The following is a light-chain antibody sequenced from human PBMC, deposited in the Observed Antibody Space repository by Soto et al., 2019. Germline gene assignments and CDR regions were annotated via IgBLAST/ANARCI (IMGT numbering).Light chain of an antibody. J-gene: IGKJ5*01. CDR1: QNIRNL. V-gene: IGKV1-5*01. Sequence: DIPMSQSPSTLSASVGDSVTITCRASQNIRNLLAWYQQKPGKAPNPLIYDASSLKSGVPSRFSGSGSGTEFTLTISSLQPDDFAVYYCQQRSNWPFTFAQGTRLEIK. CDR2: DAS. CDR3: QQRSNWPFT.